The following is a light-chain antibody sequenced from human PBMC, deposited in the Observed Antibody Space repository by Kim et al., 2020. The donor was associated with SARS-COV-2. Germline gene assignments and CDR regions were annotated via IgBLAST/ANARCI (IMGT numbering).Light chain of an antibody. CDR2: AKN. Sequence: SSELTQDPAVSVALGQTVRITCQGDSLRSSYASWYQQKPGQAPILVVFAKNNRPSGIPDRFSGSSSGSTASLTIAGAQAEDEADYYCHSRDSIGNDVIFGGGTQLTV. CDR3: HSRDSIGNDVI. CDR1: SLRSSY. V-gene: IGLV3-19*01. J-gene: IGLJ2*01.